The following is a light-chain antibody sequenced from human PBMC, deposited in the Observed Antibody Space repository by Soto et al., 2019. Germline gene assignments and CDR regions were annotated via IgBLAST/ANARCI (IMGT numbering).Light chain of an antibody. Sequence: IQLTQSPSSLSASVGDRVTITCRASQGISSYLAWYQQKPGKAPKLLIYAASTLQSGVPSRFSGSGSGTDFTLTISSLQPEDFANYYCQQLNSYPLTFGQGTRLEIK. J-gene: IGKJ5*01. V-gene: IGKV1-9*01. CDR2: AAS. CDR3: QQLNSYPLT. CDR1: QGISSY.